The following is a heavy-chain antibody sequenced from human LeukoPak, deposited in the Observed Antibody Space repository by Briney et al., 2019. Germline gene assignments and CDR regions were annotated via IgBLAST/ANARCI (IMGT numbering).Heavy chain of an antibody. CDR2: IKQDGSEK. J-gene: IGHJ5*02. Sequence: PGGSLRLSCAASGFTFSSYWMSWVRQAPGKGLEWVANIKQDGSEKYYVDSVKGRFTISRDNAKNSLYLHMTSLRAEDTAFYYCVRTGTFNWFDHWGRGTLVTVSS. V-gene: IGHV3-7*03. CDR1: GFTFSSYW. D-gene: IGHD1-1*01. CDR3: VRTGTFNWFDH.